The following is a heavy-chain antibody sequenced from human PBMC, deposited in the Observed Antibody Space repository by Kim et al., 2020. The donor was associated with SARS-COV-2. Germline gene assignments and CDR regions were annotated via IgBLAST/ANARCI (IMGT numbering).Heavy chain of an antibody. CDR3: ARDNSNYYYYGVDV. D-gene: IGHD4-4*01. V-gene: IGHV4-59*13. CDR1: GGSISSYY. J-gene: IGHJ6*02. Sequence: SETLSITCTVSGGSISSYYWSWIRQPPGKGLEWIGYIYYSGSTNYNPSLKSRVTISVDTSKNQFSLKLSSVTAADTAVYYCARDNSNYYYYGVDVWGQGTTVTVSS. CDR2: IYYSGST.